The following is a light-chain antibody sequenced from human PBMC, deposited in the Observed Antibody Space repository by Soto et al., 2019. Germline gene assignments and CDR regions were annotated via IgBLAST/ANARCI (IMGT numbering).Light chain of an antibody. J-gene: IGKJ5*01. CDR1: QSVGRSY. CDR3: QQYEGSPIT. Sequence: IVLTQSPGTLSLSPGERATLSCRSSQSVGRSYLAWYKQKPGQAPRLLISSVSKRATGIPDRFSGGGSGTDFTLTISRVEPGDFALYICQQYEGSPITFGQGTRLEIK. CDR2: SVS. V-gene: IGKV3-20*01.